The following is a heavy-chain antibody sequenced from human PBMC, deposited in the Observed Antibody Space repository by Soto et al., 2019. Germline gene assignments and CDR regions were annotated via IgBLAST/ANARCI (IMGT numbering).Heavy chain of an antibody. CDR1: GFTFSSYG. J-gene: IGHJ4*02. Sequence: GGSLRLSCAASGFTFSSYGMHWVRQAPGKGLEWVAVIWYDGSDKYYADSVKGRFTISRDNSKNTLYLQMNSLRAEDTAVYYCVSGYCSGGNCYRPSDYWGQGTLVTVSS. D-gene: IGHD2-15*01. CDR2: IWYDGSDK. V-gene: IGHV3-33*03. CDR3: VSGYCSGGNCYRPSDY.